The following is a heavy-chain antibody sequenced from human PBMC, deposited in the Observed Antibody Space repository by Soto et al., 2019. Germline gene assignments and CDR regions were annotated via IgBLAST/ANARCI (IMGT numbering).Heavy chain of an antibody. CDR1: GGSISSYY. CDR3: ARGLEQWPLDY. J-gene: IGHJ4*02. Sequence: SETLSLTCTVSGGSISSYYWSWIRQPPGKGLEWVGYISYSGSTSYNPSLKSRVTISADTSKNQFSLKLSSVTAADTAVYYCARGLEQWPLDYWGQGTLVTVSS. D-gene: IGHD6-19*01. CDR2: ISYSGST. V-gene: IGHV4-59*12.